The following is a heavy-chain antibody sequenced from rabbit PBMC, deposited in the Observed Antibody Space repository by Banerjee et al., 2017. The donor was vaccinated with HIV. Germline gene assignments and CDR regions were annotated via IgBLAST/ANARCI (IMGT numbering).Heavy chain of an antibody. CDR1: GFTLSSYYM. CDR3: ARDLVTAIGWNFVL. V-gene: IGHV1S39*01. Sequence: QEQLVESRGGLVQPGGSLKLSCKASGFTLSSYYMNWVRQAPGKGLEWIGYIDPVFGITYYASWVSGRFIMSRTSSTTVTLQMTSLTAADTATYFCARDLVTAIGWNFVLWGPGTLVTVS. J-gene: IGHJ6*01. CDR2: IDPVFGIT. D-gene: IGHD7-1*01.